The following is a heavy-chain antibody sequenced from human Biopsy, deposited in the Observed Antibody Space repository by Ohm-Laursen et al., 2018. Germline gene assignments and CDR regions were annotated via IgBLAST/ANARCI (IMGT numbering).Heavy chain of an antibody. CDR2: IFYRGST. V-gene: IGHV4-39*01. CDR1: GGSISNNNYY. J-gene: IGHJ4*02. D-gene: IGHD5-12*01. CDR3: ARLGSGDYFPTFFDF. Sequence: SETLSLTCTVSGGSISNNNYYWGWIRQPPGKGLEWMGSIFYRGSTHYKPSLKSRVNISVDTSKNQFSLKLNSVTAADTAVYYCARLGSGDYFPTFFDFWGQGALVTVSS.